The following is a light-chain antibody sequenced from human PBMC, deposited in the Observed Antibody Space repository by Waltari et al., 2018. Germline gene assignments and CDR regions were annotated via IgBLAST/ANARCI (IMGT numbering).Light chain of an antibody. CDR3: QQYNNWPLT. Sequence: EIVMTQSPATLSVSPGERATRSCRASQSVNSNLAWYQQKPGQAPSLLIYGASTRATGIPARFSGSGSGTEFTLTISSLQSEDSAVYYCQQYNNWPLTFGGGTKVDIK. J-gene: IGKJ4*01. CDR2: GAS. CDR1: QSVNSN. V-gene: IGKV3D-15*01.